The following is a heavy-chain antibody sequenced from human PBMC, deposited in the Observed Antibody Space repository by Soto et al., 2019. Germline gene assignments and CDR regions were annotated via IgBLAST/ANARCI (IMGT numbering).Heavy chain of an antibody. J-gene: IGHJ3*02. CDR1: GGSISSGGYS. D-gene: IGHD3-3*01. V-gene: IGHV4-30-2*01. Sequence: QLQLQESGSGLVKPSQTLSLTCAVSGGSISSGGYSWSWIRQPPGKGLQWIGYIYHSGSTYYNPSRKSRVTKSVDRSKNQFSLKLGSVTAADTAVYYCARHTIFGVAAFDIWGQGTMVTVSS. CDR3: ARHTIFGVAAFDI. CDR2: IYHSGST.